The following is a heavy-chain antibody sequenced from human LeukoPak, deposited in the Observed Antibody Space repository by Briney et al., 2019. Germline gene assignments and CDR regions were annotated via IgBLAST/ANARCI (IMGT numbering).Heavy chain of an antibody. CDR2: IYSGGST. CDR3: ARAPCGDDCPFDY. Sequence: GGSLRLSRAASGFTVSSNYMSWVRQALGKGLEWVSVIYSGGSTYYADSVKGRFTISRDNSKNTLYLQMNSLRAEDTAVYYCARAPCGDDCPFDYWGQGTLVTVSS. D-gene: IGHD2-21*02. J-gene: IGHJ4*02. CDR1: GFTVSSNY. V-gene: IGHV3-53*01.